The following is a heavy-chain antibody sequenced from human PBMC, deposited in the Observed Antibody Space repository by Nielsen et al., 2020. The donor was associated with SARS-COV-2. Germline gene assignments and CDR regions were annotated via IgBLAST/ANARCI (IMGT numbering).Heavy chain of an antibody. V-gene: IGHV4-31*03. CDR3: ARVVQYDILTGNYANWFDP. J-gene: IGHJ5*02. CDR2: ISHSGST. Sequence: SETLSLTCTVSGDSIGTGSYYWSWIRQHPGKGLEWIEYISHSGSTFYNPSLKSRLSISIDTSDNQFSLNLRSVTAADTALYYCARVVQYDILTGNYANWFDPWGQGTLVSVSS. D-gene: IGHD3-9*01. CDR1: GDSIGTGSYY.